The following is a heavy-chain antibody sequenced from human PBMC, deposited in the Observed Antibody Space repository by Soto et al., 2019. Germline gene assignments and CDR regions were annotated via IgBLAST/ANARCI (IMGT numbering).Heavy chain of an antibody. CDR2: MNPNSGNT. Sequence: GASVKVSCKASGYTFTSYDINCVRQATGQGLEWMGWMNPNSGNTGYAQKFQGRVTMTRNTSISTAYMELSSLRSEDTAVYYCAREGYSGYDYDHYYYYMEVWGKGTTVTVSS. CDR3: AREGYSGYDYDHYYYYMEV. CDR1: GYTFTSYD. V-gene: IGHV1-8*01. J-gene: IGHJ6*03. D-gene: IGHD5-12*01.